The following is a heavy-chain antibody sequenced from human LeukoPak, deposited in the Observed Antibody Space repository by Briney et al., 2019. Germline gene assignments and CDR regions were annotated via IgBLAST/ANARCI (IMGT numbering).Heavy chain of an antibody. CDR1: GYSIDSGYY. Sequence: SETLSLTCTVSGYSIDSGYYWGWIRQPPGKGLEWIGSMYHTGNTYSNPSLRSRVTISLDMSNNQFYLKLSSVTAADAAVYYCASFRQSPGDYSNDMDVWGQGTTVTVSS. CDR3: ASFRQSPGDYSNDMDV. J-gene: IGHJ6*02. V-gene: IGHV4-38-2*02. D-gene: IGHD3-10*01. CDR2: MYHTGNT.